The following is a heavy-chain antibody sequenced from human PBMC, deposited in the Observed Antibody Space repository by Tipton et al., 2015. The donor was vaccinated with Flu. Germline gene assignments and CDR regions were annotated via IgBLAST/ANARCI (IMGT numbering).Heavy chain of an antibody. D-gene: IGHD1-26*01. V-gene: IGHV4-4*02. Sequence: TLSLTCTVSGDSISSSNWWTWVRQSPGKGLEWIGETLHSGSTNYKPSLKGRVTISVDKSKNQFSLNLTSVTAADTAVYYCARDPMSEGGMAVWGQGTTVIVSS. CDR3: ARDPMSEGGMAV. CDR1: GDSISSSNW. J-gene: IGHJ6*02. CDR2: TLHSGST.